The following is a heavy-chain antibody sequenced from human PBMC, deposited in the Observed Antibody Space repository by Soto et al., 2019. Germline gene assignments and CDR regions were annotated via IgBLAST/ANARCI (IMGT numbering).Heavy chain of an antibody. Sequence: PSQTLSLTCAISGDSVSSDNAAWNWIRQSPSRGFEWLGRTYYRSKWYNDSAVSVKSRITIDPDTSKNQFSLHLSSVTPDDTAVYYCARGGPYGSGNYWGWFDPWGQGTLVTVSS. V-gene: IGHV6-1*01. J-gene: IGHJ5*02. CDR3: ARGGPYGSGNYWGWFDP. D-gene: IGHD3-10*01. CDR1: GDSVSSDNAA. CDR2: TYYRSKWYN.